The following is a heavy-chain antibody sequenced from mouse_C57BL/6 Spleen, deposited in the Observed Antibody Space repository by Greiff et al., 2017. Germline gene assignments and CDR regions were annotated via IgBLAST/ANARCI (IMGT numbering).Heavy chain of an antibody. CDR2: IDPHSGGT. CDR3: ARALRTTVDYLDY. V-gene: IGHV1-72*01. J-gene: IGHJ2*01. D-gene: IGHD1-1*01. CDR1: GYTFTSYW. Sequence: QVQLQQPGAELVKPGASVKLSCKASGYTFTSYWMHWVKQRPGRGLEWIGRIDPHSGGTKYNEKFKSKATLTVDKPSSTAYMQLSSLTSEDSAVYYCARALRTTVDYLDYWGQGTTLTVSS.